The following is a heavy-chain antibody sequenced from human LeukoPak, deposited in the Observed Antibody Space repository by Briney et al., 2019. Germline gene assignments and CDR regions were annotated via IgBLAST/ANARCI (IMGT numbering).Heavy chain of an antibody. CDR1: GITFSTHE. CDR3: ATRNSIGSIVGVGDY. Sequence: PGGSLRLSCAASGITFSTHEMNWVRQAPGKGLEWVTYISSSGSTVYYADSVKGRFTISRDNAMNSLYLQMNSLRAEDTAVYYCATRNSIGSIVGVGDYWGQGILVTVSS. D-gene: IGHD2-15*01. V-gene: IGHV3-48*03. J-gene: IGHJ4*02. CDR2: ISSSGSTV.